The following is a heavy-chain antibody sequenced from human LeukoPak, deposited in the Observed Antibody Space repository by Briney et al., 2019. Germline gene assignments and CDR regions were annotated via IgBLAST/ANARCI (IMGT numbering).Heavy chain of an antibody. CDR1: GFTFNSYE. V-gene: IGHV3-48*03. D-gene: IGHD5-24*01. J-gene: IGHJ4*02. Sequence: GGSLRLSCAASGFTFNSYEMNWVRQAPGKGLEWVSYISSSGSTIYYADSVKGRFTISRDNAKNTLYLQMNSLRAEDTAVYYCARDAGYNIDYWGQGTLVTVSS. CDR3: ARDAGYNIDY. CDR2: ISSSGSTI.